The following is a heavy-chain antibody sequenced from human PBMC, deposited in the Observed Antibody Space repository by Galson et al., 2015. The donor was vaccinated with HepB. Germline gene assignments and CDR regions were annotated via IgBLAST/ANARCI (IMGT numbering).Heavy chain of an antibody. CDR3: ARDPTPNHVRERGFYYGMDV. CDR1: GFIVSSHY. D-gene: IGHD1-1*01. Sequence: SLRLSCAASGFIVSSHYMSWVRQAPGKGLEWVSGINSGGTTYYADSVKGRFTISGDNSKNTLYLQMNSLRVEDTAVYYCARDPTPNHVRERGFYYGMDVWGQGTTVTVSS. V-gene: IGHV3-53*01. CDR2: INSGGTT. J-gene: IGHJ6*02.